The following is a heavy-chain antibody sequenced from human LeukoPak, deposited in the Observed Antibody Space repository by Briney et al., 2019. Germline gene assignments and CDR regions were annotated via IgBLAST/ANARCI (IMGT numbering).Heavy chain of an antibody. J-gene: IGHJ4*02. V-gene: IGHV4-59*11. CDR2: VRDSENT. D-gene: IGHD5-18*01. CDR1: GVSISSHY. CDR3: ATIKRGSIFGYFDF. Sequence: PSETLSLTCTVSGVSISSHYRGWIRQPPGKGLEWIGYVRDSENTKDNPSLNSRITLSADTSMNQLSLRLSSVTAADTAVYYCATIKRGSIFGYFDFWGQGILVTVSS.